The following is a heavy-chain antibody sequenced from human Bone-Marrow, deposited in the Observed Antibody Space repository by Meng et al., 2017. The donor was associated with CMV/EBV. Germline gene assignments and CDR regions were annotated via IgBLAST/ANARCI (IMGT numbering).Heavy chain of an antibody. V-gene: IGHV1-8*02. CDR1: GYTFTSYD. D-gene: IGHD1-14*01. Sequence: ASVKVSCKASGYTFTSYDINWVRQATGQGLEWMGWMNPNSGNTGYAQKFQGRVTMTRNTSISTAYMELSSLRSEDTAVYYCARAYHLYNQVLRFDPWGQGTLVTVSS. CDR2: MNPNSGNT. J-gene: IGHJ5*02. CDR3: ARAYHLYNQVLRFDP.